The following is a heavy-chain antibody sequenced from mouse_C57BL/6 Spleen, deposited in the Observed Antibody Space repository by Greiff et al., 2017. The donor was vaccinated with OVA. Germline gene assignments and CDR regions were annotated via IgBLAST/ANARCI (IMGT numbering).Heavy chain of an antibody. D-gene: IGHD4-1*01. CDR1: GYAFSSYW. V-gene: IGHV1-80*01. CDR3: ARSPLTGPFDY. Sequence: VQLQESGAELVKPGASVKISCKASGYAFSSYWMNWVKQRPGKGLEWIGQIYPGDGDTKYNGKFKGKATLTADKSASTAYMQLSSLTSEDSAVYFCARSPLTGPFDYWGQGTTLTVSS. J-gene: IGHJ2*01. CDR2: IYPGDGDT.